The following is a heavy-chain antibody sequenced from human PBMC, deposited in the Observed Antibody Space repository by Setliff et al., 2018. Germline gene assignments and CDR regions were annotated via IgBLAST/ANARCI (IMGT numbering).Heavy chain of an antibody. CDR1: GFTFNSYP. Sequence: PGGSLRLSCAASGFTFNSYPLHWVRQTPGKGLEWVATIKFDDRPTYYADSVKGRFTISRDNSKNTLYLQMDSLRVEDTAVYYCVRGEMFSTSPRADWGQGTQVTVSS. J-gene: IGHJ4*02. V-gene: IGHV3-30*07. D-gene: IGHD2-2*01. CDR2: IKFDDRPT. CDR3: VRGEMFSTSPRAD.